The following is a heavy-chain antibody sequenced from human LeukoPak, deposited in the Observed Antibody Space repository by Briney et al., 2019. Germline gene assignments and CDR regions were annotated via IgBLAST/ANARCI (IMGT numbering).Heavy chain of an antibody. CDR3: AREGYGDYEATRGTFDY. V-gene: IGHV3-21*01. J-gene: IGHJ4*02. D-gene: IGHD4-17*01. Sequence: GGSLRLSCAASGFTFSSYSMNWVRQAPGKGLEWVSSISSSSSYIYYADSVKGRFTISRDNAKNSLYLQMNSLRAEDTAVYYCAREGYGDYEATRGTFDYWGQGTLVTVSS. CDR1: GFTFSSYS. CDR2: ISSSSSYI.